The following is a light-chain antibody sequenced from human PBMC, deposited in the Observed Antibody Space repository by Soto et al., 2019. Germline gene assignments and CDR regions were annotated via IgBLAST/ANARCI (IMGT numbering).Light chain of an antibody. Sequence: ESVLTQSPGTLSLSPGERATLSCRASQSVSSSYLAWYQQKPGQAPRLLIYEASSRAAGIPDRFGGSGSATDFTLTIRRLEPEDFATYYCQQYNSYSFGQGTKVDIK. CDR3: QQYNSYS. V-gene: IGKV3-20*01. CDR2: EAS. J-gene: IGKJ1*01. CDR1: QSVSSSY.